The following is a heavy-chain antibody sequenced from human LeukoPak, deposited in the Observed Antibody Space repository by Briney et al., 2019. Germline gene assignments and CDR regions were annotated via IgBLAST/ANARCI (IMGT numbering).Heavy chain of an antibody. Sequence: GGSLRLSCAVSGFTFSDYDMQWVRQATGKGLEWVSAIGTAGDTYYTGSVKGRFTISRENAKNSLYLQMNSLRAGDTAVYYCARVAKERVGGVHYFDYWGQGTLVTVSS. CDR3: ARVAKERVGGVHYFDY. V-gene: IGHV3-13*01. D-gene: IGHD1-1*01. J-gene: IGHJ4*02. CDR1: GFTFSDYD. CDR2: IGTAGDT.